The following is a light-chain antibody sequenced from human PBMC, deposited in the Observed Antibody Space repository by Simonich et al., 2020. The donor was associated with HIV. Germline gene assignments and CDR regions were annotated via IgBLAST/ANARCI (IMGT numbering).Light chain of an antibody. J-gene: IGKJ2*01. Sequence: DIVMTQSPDSLAVSLGERATVNCKSSQSVLHSSNNKNYLVWYQQKPGQPPKLLIYWASTRESGVPDRFSGSGSGTDFTLTISSLQAEDVAVYYCQQYYSTPLTFGQGTKLEIK. CDR1: QSVLHSSNNKNY. CDR3: QQYYSTPLT. CDR2: WAS. V-gene: IGKV4-1*01.